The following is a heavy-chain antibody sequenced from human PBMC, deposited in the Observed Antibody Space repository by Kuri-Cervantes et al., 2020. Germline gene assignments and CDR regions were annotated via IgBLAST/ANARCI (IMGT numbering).Heavy chain of an antibody. CDR3: ARVGSSYARSGDAFDI. J-gene: IGHJ3*02. CDR2: IYYSGST. V-gene: IGHV4-39*07. Sequence: SETLSLTCTVSGGSISSSSYYWGWIRQPPGKGLEWIGSIYYSGSTYYNPSLKSRVTISVDTSKNQFSLKLSSVTAADTAVYYCARVGSSYARSGDAFDIWGQGTMVTVSS. D-gene: IGHD2-2*01. CDR1: GGSISSSSYY.